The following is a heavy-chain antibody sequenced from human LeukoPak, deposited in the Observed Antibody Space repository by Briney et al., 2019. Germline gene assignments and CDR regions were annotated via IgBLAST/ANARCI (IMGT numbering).Heavy chain of an antibody. V-gene: IGHV3-23*01. Sequence: GGSLRLSCAASGFTFSSYAMSWVRQAPGKGLEWVSAISGSGGSTYYADSVKGRFTISRDNSKNTLYLQMNSLRAEDTAVYYCAKDVRYYYDSSGYFGCWGQGTLVTVSS. CDR2: ISGSGGST. J-gene: IGHJ4*02. D-gene: IGHD3-22*01. CDR1: GFTFSSYA. CDR3: AKDVRYYYDSSGYFGC.